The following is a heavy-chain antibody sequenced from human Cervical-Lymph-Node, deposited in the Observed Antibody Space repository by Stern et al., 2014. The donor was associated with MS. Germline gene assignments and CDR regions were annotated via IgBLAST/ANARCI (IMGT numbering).Heavy chain of an antibody. CDR1: GFSIRSYW. CDR3: SKDTYGPEDF. J-gene: IGHJ4*02. Sequence: EVQLEESGGGLVQPGGSLTLSCVASGFSIRSYWMHWVRQGPGRGLEWGARINRDGTSTDQAVSVRGRFTISRDNARNTLYLQMHSLRAEDAAVYYCSKDTYGPEDFWGQGTSVTVSS. V-gene: IGHV3-74*02. CDR2: INRDGTST. D-gene: IGHD3-10*01.